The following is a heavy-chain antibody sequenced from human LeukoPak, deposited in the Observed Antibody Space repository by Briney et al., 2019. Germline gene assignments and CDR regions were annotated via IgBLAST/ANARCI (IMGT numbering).Heavy chain of an antibody. CDR1: RFTFSNYG. V-gene: IGHV3-30*03. D-gene: IGHD3-22*01. CDR3: ARDPLYYYDSSGGVFDY. Sequence: GGSLRLSCAASRFTFSNYGIHWVRQAPGKGLEWVAVISYDGSNKYYADSVKGRFTISRDNSKNTLYLQMNSLRAEDTAVYYCARDPLYYYDSSGGVFDYWGQGTLVTVSS. J-gene: IGHJ4*02. CDR2: ISYDGSNK.